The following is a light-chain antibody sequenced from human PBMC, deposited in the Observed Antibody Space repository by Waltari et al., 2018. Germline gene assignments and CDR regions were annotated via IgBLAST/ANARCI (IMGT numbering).Light chain of an antibody. CDR2: GAS. Sequence: EIVLTQSPGHLSLSPGERATLSCRASQSVSSSCLAWYQQKPGQAPRLLIYGASSRATGIPDRFSGSGSGTDFTLTISRLEPEDFAVYYCQQYGSSPRTFGQGTKVEI. CDR3: QQYGSSPRT. CDR1: QSVSSSC. V-gene: IGKV3-20*01. J-gene: IGKJ1*01.